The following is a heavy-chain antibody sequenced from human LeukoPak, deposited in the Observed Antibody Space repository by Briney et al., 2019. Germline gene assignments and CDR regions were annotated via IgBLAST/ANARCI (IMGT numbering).Heavy chain of an antibody. Sequence: SETLSLTCTVSGGSISSSSYCWGWIRQPPGKGLEWIGRIYYSGSTYYNPSLRSRVTISVDTSKNQFSLKLSSVTAADTAVYYCARKALGGARIWGSYRYWDYWGQGTLVTVSS. CDR3: ARKALGGARIWGSYRYWDY. J-gene: IGHJ4*02. CDR2: IYYSGST. D-gene: IGHD3-16*02. CDR1: GGSISSSSYC. V-gene: IGHV4-39*01.